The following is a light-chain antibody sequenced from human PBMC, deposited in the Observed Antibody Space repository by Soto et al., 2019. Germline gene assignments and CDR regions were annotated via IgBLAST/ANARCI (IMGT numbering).Light chain of an antibody. J-gene: IGKJ1*01. CDR2: WAS. CDR1: QSVLYSSNNENY. V-gene: IGKV4-1*01. Sequence: DIVMTQSPDSLAVSLGERATINCKSSQSVLYSSNNENYLAWYLLKPGQPPNLLIYWASTRESGVPDRFSGSGSGTDFTLPISSLQADDVAVYFCQQYYSIPWAFGQGTKVDIK. CDR3: QQYYSIPWA.